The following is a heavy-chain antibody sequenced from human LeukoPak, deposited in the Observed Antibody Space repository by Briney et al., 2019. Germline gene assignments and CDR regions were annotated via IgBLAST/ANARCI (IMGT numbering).Heavy chain of an antibody. D-gene: IGHD6-6*01. CDR3: ARPYSSSSYYYGMDV. Sequence: GASVKVSCKASGYTFTSYGISWVRQAPGQGLEWMGWISAYNGNTNYAQKLQGRVTMTTDTSTSTAYMELRSLRSDDTAVYYCARPYSSSSYYYGMDVWGQGTTVTVSS. J-gene: IGHJ6*02. CDR1: GYTFTSYG. V-gene: IGHV1-18*01. CDR2: ISAYNGNT.